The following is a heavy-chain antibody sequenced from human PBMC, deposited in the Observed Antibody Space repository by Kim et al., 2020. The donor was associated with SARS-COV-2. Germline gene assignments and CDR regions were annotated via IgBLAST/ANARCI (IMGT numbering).Heavy chain of an antibody. CDR3: ARDFIAVATYSYYGMDV. CDR1: GYTFTSYA. D-gene: IGHD6-19*01. Sequence: ASVKVSCKASGYTFTSYAMNWVRQAPGQGLEWMGWINTNTGNPTYAQGFTGRFVFSLDTSVSTAYLQISSLKAEDTAVYYCARDFIAVATYSYYGMDVWGQGTTVTVSS. J-gene: IGHJ6*02. V-gene: IGHV7-4-1*02. CDR2: INTNTGNP.